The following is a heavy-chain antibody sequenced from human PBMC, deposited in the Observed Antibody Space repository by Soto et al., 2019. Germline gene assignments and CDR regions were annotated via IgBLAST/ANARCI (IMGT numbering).Heavy chain of an antibody. V-gene: IGHV3-23*01. CDR3: AKDLHWYGMDV. D-gene: IGHD1-1*01. J-gene: IGHJ6*04. CDR2: ISSNGGRT. CDR1: GFTFGNYF. Sequence: EVQLLESGGGLVQPGESLRLSCAASGFTFGNYFMNWVRQAPGKGLEWVSDISSNGGRTHYADSVRGRFTISRDNSRNTLYLQMSSLRAEDTALYYCAKDLHWYGMDVWGKGTTVTVSS.